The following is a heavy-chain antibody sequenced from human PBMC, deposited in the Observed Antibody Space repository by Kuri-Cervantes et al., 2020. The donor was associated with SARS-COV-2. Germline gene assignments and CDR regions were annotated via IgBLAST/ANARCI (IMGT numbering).Heavy chain of an antibody. CDR1: GFTFSGSA. CDR2: IRSKANSYAT. CDR3: TSQGPGDGSGYSFPGFDY. D-gene: IGHD3-22*01. J-gene: IGHJ4*02. V-gene: IGHV3-73*01. Sequence: GESLKISCAASGFTFSGSAMHWVRQASGKGLEWVGRIRSKANSYATAYAASVKGRFTISRDDSKNTAYLQMNSLKTEDTAVYYCTSQGPGDGSGYSFPGFDYWGQGTLVTVSS.